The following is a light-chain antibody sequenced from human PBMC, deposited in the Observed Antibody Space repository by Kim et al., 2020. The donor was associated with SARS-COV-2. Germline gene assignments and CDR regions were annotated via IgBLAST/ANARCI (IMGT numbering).Light chain of an antibody. CDR2: RNN. V-gene: IGLV10-54*04. CDR3: SAWDSSLTGWV. Sequence: TATLPCTGNSNNVGFQGAVWLQQHQGHPPQLLSYRNNKRPSGISERFSASRSGNTASLTITGLQPEDEADYYCSAWDSSLTGWVFGGGTKLTVL. J-gene: IGLJ3*02. CDR1: SNNVGFQG.